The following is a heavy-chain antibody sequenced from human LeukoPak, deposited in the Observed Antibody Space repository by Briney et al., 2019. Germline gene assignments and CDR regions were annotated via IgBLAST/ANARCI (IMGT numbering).Heavy chain of an antibody. D-gene: IGHD6-13*01. CDR1: GGSFSGYY. Sequence: PSETLSLTCAVYGGSFSGYYWSWIPQPPGKGVEWSGEINHSGSTNYNPSLKSRVTISVDTSKNQFSLKLSSVTAADTAVYYCARDKNLAAAGRIDAFDIWGQGTMVTVSS. V-gene: IGHV4-34*01. CDR3: ARDKNLAAAGRIDAFDI. CDR2: INHSGST. J-gene: IGHJ3*02.